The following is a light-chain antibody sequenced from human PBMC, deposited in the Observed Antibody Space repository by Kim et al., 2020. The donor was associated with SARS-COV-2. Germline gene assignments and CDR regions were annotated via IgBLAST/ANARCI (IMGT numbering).Light chain of an antibody. V-gene: IGKV3-15*01. Sequence: EIVMTQSPATLSMSPGERATLSCRASQSVSNNLAWYQQRPGQPPRLLIYAVSTRATGIPARFSGSGSGTEFTLTISGLQSEDFAVYYCQQYNNWPADTFGQGTTLEI. CDR2: AVS. CDR1: QSVSNN. CDR3: QQYNNWPADT. J-gene: IGKJ2*01.